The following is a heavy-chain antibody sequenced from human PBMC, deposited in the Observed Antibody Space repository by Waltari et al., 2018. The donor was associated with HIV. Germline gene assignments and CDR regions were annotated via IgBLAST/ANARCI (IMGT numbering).Heavy chain of an antibody. CDR2: IKQDGSEK. D-gene: IGHD4-17*01. Sequence: EVQLVESGGGLVQPGGSLRLSCAASGFPFSSYWMSWVRQAPGKGLEWVANIKQDGSEKYYVDSVKGRFTISRDNAKNSLYLQMNSLRAEDTAVYYCARATYGDMYYFDYWGQGTLVTVSS. CDR1: GFPFSSYW. CDR3: ARATYGDMYYFDY. J-gene: IGHJ4*02. V-gene: IGHV3-7*01.